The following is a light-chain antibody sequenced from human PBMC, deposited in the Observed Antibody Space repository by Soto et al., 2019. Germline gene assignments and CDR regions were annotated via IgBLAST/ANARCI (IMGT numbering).Light chain of an antibody. CDR1: QSISSY. CDR3: QQSLLT. V-gene: IGKV1-39*01. Sequence: DIQMTQSPSSLSASVGDRVTITCRASQSISSYLNWYQQKPGKAPKLLIYAASSLQSGVPSRFSGSGSGTDFTLTISSLQPEAFATYYCQQSLLTFGGGTKVEIK. J-gene: IGKJ4*01. CDR2: AAS.